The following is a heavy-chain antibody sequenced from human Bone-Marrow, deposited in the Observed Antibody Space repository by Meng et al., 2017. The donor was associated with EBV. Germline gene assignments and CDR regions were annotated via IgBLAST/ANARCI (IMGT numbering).Heavy chain of an antibody. J-gene: IGHJ4*02. Sequence: QVQLQESGPGLVKPSEPCSRTCPVFGGSVSSGSYYWSWIRQPPGKGLEWIGYIYYSGSTNYNPSLKSRVTISVDTSKNQFSLKLSSVTAADTAVYYCARVALAVAGYFDYWGQGTLVTVSS. CDR3: ARVALAVAGYFDY. D-gene: IGHD6-19*01. V-gene: IGHV4-61*01. CDR2: IYYSGST. CDR1: GGSVSSGSYY.